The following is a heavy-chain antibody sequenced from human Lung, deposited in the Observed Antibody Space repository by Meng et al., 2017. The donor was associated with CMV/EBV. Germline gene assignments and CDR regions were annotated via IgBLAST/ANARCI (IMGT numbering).Heavy chain of an antibody. CDR2: ISSSSTTL. Sequence: GESLRLSCAASGFTFSYYYITWVRQAPGKGLEWVSYISSSSTTLNYADSVKGRFTISRDNAKDSLYLQMDSLRVDDTAVYYCANDGAGSIDYWGQGTLVTVSS. J-gene: IGHJ4*02. V-gene: IGHV3-11*04. D-gene: IGHD6-19*01. CDR3: ANDGAGSIDY. CDR1: GFTFSYYY.